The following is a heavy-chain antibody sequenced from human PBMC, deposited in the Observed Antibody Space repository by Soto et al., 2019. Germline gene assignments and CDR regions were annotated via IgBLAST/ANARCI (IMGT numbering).Heavy chain of an antibody. V-gene: IGHV3-23*01. D-gene: IGHD3-3*01. J-gene: IGHJ5*02. CDR2: SSGSGGST. Sequence: EVQLLESGGGLVQPGGSLRLSCAASGFTFSSYAMSWVRQAPGKGLEWVSASSGSGGSTYYADSVKGRFTISRDNYKNTLYLQMNCLRAEDTAVYYCAKDPLSGYLNWFDPWGQGTLVTVSS. CDR1: GFTFSSYA. CDR3: AKDPLSGYLNWFDP.